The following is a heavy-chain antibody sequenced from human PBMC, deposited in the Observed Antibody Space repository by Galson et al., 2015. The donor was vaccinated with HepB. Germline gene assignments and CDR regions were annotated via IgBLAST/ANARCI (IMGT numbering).Heavy chain of an antibody. D-gene: IGHD3-10*01. V-gene: IGHV4-34*01. J-gene: IGHJ6*03. Sequence: TLSLTCAVYGGSFSDYYWTWIRQSAGKGLEWIGEMNHSGRTNYNPSLKRRVTISVDTSKNQFSLKLNSVTAADAAVYYCVRRGGGLKQRSYPVVSGQYYYYMDVWGKGTTVTVSS. CDR1: GGSFSDYY. CDR3: VRRGGGLKQRSYPVVSGQYYYYMDV. CDR2: MNHSGRT.